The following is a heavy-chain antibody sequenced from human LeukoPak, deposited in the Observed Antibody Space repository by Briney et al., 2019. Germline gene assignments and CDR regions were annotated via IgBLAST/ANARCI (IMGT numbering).Heavy chain of an antibody. D-gene: IGHD2-2*01. Sequence: GESLKISCKASGYSFHNHWIGWVRRMPGRGLEWIGIIYPGDSDTKYSPSFQGQVTFSVDKSISTAYLQWTSLKASDTAIYYCARRKVAAAGYYWFDPWGQGTLVTVSS. V-gene: IGHV5-51*01. CDR1: GYSFHNHW. J-gene: IGHJ5*02. CDR2: IYPGDSDT. CDR3: ARRKVAAAGYYWFDP.